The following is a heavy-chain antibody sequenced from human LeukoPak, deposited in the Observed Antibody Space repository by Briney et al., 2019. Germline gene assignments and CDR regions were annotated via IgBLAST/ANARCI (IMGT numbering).Heavy chain of an antibody. V-gene: IGHV1-2*02. Sequence: GASVKVSCKASGYTFSGYYIHWVRQAPGQGLEWMGWINPKGGGTNYAQKFQGRVTMTWDTAISTAYMGVTRLRSDDTAVYYCARAGDSYSVFDYWGQGTLVTVSS. CDR3: ARAGDSYSVFDY. J-gene: IGHJ4*02. D-gene: IGHD5/OR15-5a*01. CDR2: INPKGGGT. CDR1: GYTFSGYY.